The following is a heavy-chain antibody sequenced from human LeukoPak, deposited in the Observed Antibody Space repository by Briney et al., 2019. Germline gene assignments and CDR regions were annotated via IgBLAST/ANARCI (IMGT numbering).Heavy chain of an antibody. D-gene: IGHD2-21*02. Sequence: SETLSLTCAVYGGSFSGYYWSWIRQPPGKGLEWIGEINHSGSTNYDPSLKSRVTISVDTSKNQSSLKLSSVTAADTAVYYCARVGCGGDCYLYYYYYMDVWGKGTTVTVSS. V-gene: IGHV4-34*01. CDR1: GGSFSGYY. CDR2: INHSGST. J-gene: IGHJ6*03. CDR3: ARVGCGGDCYLYYYYYMDV.